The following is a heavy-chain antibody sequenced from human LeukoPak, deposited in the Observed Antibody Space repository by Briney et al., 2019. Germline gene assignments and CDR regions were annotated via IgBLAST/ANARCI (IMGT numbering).Heavy chain of an antibody. J-gene: IGHJ5*02. V-gene: IGHV3-30*02. D-gene: IGHD3-10*01. CDR1: GFTFSSYG. Sequence: GRSLRLSCAASGFTFSSYGMHWVRQAPGKGLEGVAFIRYDGSNKYYADSVNGRFTISRDKSKNTLYLQMNSLRAEDTAVYYCAKSKMVRGVIRWFDPWGQGTLVTVSS. CDR3: AKSKMVRGVIRWFDP. CDR2: IRYDGSNK.